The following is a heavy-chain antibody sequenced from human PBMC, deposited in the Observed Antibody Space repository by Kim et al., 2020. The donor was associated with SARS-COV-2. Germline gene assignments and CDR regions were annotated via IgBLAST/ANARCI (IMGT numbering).Heavy chain of an antibody. J-gene: IGHJ6*03. D-gene: IGHD3-9*01. Sequence: KGRFTISRDDSKNTLYLQMNSLKTEDTAVYYCTKEEGYVEYVGSANMDVWGKGTTVTVSS. CDR3: TKEEGYVEYVGSANMDV. V-gene: IGHV3-15*01.